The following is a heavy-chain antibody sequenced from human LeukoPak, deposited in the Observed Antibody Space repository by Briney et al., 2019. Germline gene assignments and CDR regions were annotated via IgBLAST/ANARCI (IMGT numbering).Heavy chain of an antibody. CDR2: ISGSGGST. CDR3: AKEGGYDSSGYLYYFDY. CDR1: GFTFSSYA. J-gene: IGHJ4*02. D-gene: IGHD3-22*01. V-gene: IGHV3-23*01. Sequence: GGSLRPSCAASGFTFSSYAMSWVRQAPGKGLEWVSAISGSGGSTYYADSVKGRFTISRDNSKNTLYLQMNSLRAEDTAVYYCAKEGGYDSSGYLYYFDYWGQGTLVTVSS.